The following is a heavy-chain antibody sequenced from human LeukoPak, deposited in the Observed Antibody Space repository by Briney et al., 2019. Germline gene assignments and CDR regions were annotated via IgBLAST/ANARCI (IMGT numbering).Heavy chain of an antibody. CDR2: IFAGGSA. CDR1: GFIVTSDY. J-gene: IGHJ4*02. D-gene: IGHD3-16*01. CDR3: AKANSYDSYYFDY. Sequence: GGSLRLSCTASGFIVTSDYMAWVRQAPGKGLEWVSFIFAGGSAYYSDSVKGRFTISRDRSKNELSLQMNSLRAEDTAVYYCAKANSYDSYYFDYWGQGALVIVSS. V-gene: IGHV3-66*01.